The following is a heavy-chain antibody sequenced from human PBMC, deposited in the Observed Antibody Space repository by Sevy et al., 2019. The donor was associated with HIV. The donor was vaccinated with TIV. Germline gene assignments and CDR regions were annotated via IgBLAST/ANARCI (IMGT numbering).Heavy chain of an antibody. CDR3: TGVSRGIVVDY. CDR2: INPGGTEE. D-gene: IGHD2-2*01. CDR1: GFTFSNSW. Sequence: GGSLRLSCVASGFTFSNSWMNWVRQAPGKGLEWVANINPGGTEEFYVDSVKGRFNISRDNAKNSLFLQMNSLRAEDTVVYYCTGVSRGIVVDYWGQGTLVTVSS. V-gene: IGHV3-7*01. J-gene: IGHJ4*02.